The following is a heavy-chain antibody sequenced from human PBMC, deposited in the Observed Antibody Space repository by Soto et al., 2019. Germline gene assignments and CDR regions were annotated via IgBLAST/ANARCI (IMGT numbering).Heavy chain of an antibody. D-gene: IGHD6-6*01. CDR1: GGSISSGGYY. CDR3: ARSRSSSSGNFDY. CDR2: IYYSGST. J-gene: IGHJ4*02. Sequence: PSETLSLTCTVSGGSISSGGYYWSWIRQHPGKGLEWIGYIYYSGSTYYNPSLKSRVTISVDTSKNQFSLKLSSVTAADTAVYYCARSRSSSSGNFDYSGQGTLVTVSS. V-gene: IGHV4-31*03.